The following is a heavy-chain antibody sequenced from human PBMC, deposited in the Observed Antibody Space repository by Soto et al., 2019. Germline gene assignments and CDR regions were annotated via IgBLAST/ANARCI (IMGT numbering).Heavy chain of an antibody. CDR2: IYHSGST. CDR3: ARVNYDYVWGSYRPYGMDV. V-gene: IGHV4-30-2*01. CDR1: GGSISSGGYS. J-gene: IGHJ6*02. Sequence: QLQLQESGSGLVKPSQTLSLTCAVSGGSISSGGYSWSWIRQPPGKGLEWIGYIYHSGSTYYNPSLKGRVTISVDRSKNQFSLKLSSVTAADTAVYYCARVNYDYVWGSYRPYGMDVWGQGTTVTVSS. D-gene: IGHD3-16*02.